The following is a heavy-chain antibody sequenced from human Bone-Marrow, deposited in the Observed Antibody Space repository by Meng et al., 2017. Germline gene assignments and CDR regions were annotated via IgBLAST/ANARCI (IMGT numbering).Heavy chain of an antibody. Sequence: SGPTLVQPTQTLTLTCTFSGFSLSTSGMCVSWIRQPPEKALEWLALIVWDDDKYYSTSLKTRLTIAKDTSKNQVVLTMTNMDPVDTATYYCARMYSYSGYDYSWFDPWGQGTLVTVSS. CDR1: GFSLSTSGMC. CDR3: ARMYSYSGYDYSWFDP. D-gene: IGHD5-12*01. CDR2: IVWDDDK. J-gene: IGHJ5*02. V-gene: IGHV2-70*01.